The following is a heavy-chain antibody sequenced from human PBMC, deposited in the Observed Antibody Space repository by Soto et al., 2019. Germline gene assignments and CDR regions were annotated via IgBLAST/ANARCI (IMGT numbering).Heavy chain of an antibody. CDR3: ARGIAVAELGFDP. Sequence: SVKVSCKSSGGTLSSYAISLVRQAPGQGLGWMGGIIPIFGTANYAQKFQGRVTITADESTSTAYMDLSSLRSEDTAVYYWARGIAVAELGFDPWGQGTLVTVSS. D-gene: IGHD6-19*01. V-gene: IGHV1-69*13. CDR2: IIPIFGTA. CDR1: GGTLSSYA. J-gene: IGHJ5*02.